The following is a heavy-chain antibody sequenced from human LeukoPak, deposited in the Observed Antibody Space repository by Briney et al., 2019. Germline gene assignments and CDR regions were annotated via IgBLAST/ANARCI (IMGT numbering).Heavy chain of an antibody. J-gene: IGHJ4*02. Sequence: PGRSLRLSCAASGFTFSSYGMHWVRQAPGKGLEWVAVISYDGSNKYYADSVKGRFTISRDNSKNTLYLQVNSLRAEDTAVYYCAKGDSGYSYADIDYWGQGTLVTVSS. CDR2: ISYDGSNK. V-gene: IGHV3-30*18. CDR1: GFTFSSYG. D-gene: IGHD5-18*01. CDR3: AKGDSGYSYADIDY.